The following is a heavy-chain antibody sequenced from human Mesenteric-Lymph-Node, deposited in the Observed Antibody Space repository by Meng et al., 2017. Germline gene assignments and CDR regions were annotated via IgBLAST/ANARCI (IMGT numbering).Heavy chain of an antibody. CDR3: ARGDSGWEYWYFDL. V-gene: IGHV3-48*03. CDR2: ISSSGSTI. CDR1: GFTFSSYE. D-gene: IGHD6-19*01. J-gene: IGHJ2*01. Sequence: GESLKISCAASGFTFSSYEMNWVRQAPGKGLEWVSYISSSGSTIYYADSVKGRFTISRDNAKNSLYLQMNSLRAEDTAVYYCARGDSGWEYWYFDLWGRGTLVTVSS.